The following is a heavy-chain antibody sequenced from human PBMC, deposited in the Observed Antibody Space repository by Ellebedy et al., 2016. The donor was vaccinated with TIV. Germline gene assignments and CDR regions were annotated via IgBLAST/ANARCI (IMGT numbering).Heavy chain of an antibody. Sequence: MPGGSLRLSCAVSGGSVSSNHWWSWVRQPPGKGLEWIGEIFHSGSTNYNPSLKNRVTISVDKSKNQLSLKLSSVTAADAAMYYCARWNEGFDYWGQGTLVTVSS. V-gene: IGHV4-4*02. CDR2: IFHSGST. CDR3: ARWNEGFDY. J-gene: IGHJ4*02. CDR1: GGSVSSNHW. D-gene: IGHD1-1*01.